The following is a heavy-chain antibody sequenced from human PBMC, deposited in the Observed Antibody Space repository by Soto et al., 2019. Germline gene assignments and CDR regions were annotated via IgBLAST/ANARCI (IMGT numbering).Heavy chain of an antibody. J-gene: IGHJ6*02. CDR1: GFAFSSFS. D-gene: IGHD2-8*01. Sequence: LQLVESGGGLVQPGGSLRLSCAASGFAFSSFSMNWVRQAPGKGLEWISYISSTTTTIYYADSVKGRITISRDSAENSLYLQMNSLRDEDTAVYYCTRDPLRVSLSQAYGMEVWGQGTTVTVS. V-gene: IGHV3-48*02. CDR3: TRDPLRVSLSQAYGMEV. CDR2: ISSTTTTI.